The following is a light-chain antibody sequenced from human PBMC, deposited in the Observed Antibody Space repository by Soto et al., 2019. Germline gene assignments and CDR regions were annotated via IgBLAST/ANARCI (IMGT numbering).Light chain of an antibody. J-gene: IGKJ1*01. Sequence: IVLTQSPGILSLSPGERATLSCRASQSVSNDFLAWYQQKPGQAPRLLIYGASTRATDVPDRFSGSGSGADFTLSISRLEPEDFAVYYCQQYGSSPPRTFGQRTKVDIK. CDR2: GAS. CDR3: QQYGSSPPRT. CDR1: QSVSNDF. V-gene: IGKV3-20*01.